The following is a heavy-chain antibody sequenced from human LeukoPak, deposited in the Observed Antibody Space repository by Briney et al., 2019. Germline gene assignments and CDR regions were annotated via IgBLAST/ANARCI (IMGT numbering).Heavy chain of an antibody. CDR1: GFTFSSYA. Sequence: PGGSLRLSCAASGFTFSSYAMSWVRQAPGKGLEWVSAISGSGGSTYYADSVKGRFTISRDNSKNTLYLQMNSLRAEDTAVYYCAKDWDYGDQQNQGSLDYWGQGTLVTVSS. CDR2: ISGSGGST. J-gene: IGHJ4*02. D-gene: IGHD4-17*01. V-gene: IGHV3-23*01. CDR3: AKDWDYGDQQNQGSLDY.